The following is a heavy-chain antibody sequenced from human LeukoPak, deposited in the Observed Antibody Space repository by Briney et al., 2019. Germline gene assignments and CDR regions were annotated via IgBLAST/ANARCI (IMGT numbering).Heavy chain of an antibody. CDR1: GGSFSGYY. Sequence: SETLSLTCAVYGGSFSGYYWSWVRQPPGKGLEWIGEINHSGSTNYNPSLKSRVTISVDTSKNQFSLKLSSVNAADTAAYYCARGSRGAVAGGLDYWGQGTLVSVSS. CDR3: ARGSRGAVAGGLDY. J-gene: IGHJ4*02. CDR2: INHSGST. D-gene: IGHD6-19*01. V-gene: IGHV4-34*01.